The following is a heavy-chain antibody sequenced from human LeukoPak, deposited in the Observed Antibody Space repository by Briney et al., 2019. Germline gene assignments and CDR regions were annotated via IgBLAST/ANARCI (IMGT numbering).Heavy chain of an antibody. CDR3: ARGAVFCSSTSSYTDWYYFDY. CDR1: GGTFSSYA. D-gene: IGHD2-2*02. J-gene: IGHJ4*02. V-gene: IGHV1-69*05. Sequence: ASVKVSCKASGGTFSSYAISWVRQAPGQGLEWMGGIIPIFGTANYAQKFQGRVTITTDETTSTAYMELSSLRSEDTAVYYCARGAVFCSSTSSYTDWYYFDYWGQGTLVTVSS. CDR2: IIPIFGTA.